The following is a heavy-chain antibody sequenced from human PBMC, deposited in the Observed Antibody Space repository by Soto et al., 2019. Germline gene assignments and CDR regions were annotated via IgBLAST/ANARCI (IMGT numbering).Heavy chain of an antibody. CDR1: GGSFSGYY. CDR2: INHSGST. CDR3: ARGRNCSGGRCYSKNWFDP. V-gene: IGHV4-34*01. J-gene: IGHJ5*02. Sequence: PSETLSFTCAVYGGSFSGYYWSWIRQPPGKRVEWIGEINHSGSTNYNQSLKSRVTISVDTSKKQFSLKLSSVTAADAAVYYCARGRNCSGGRCYSKNWFDPWGQGTLVTVSS. D-gene: IGHD2-15*01.